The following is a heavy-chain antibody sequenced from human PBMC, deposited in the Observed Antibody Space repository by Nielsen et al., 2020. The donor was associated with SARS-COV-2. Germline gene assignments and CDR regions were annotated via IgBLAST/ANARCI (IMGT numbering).Heavy chain of an antibody. Sequence: GGSLRLSCAASGFTFSSYWMSWVRQAPGKGLEWVANIKQDGSEKYYVDSVKGRFTISRDNAKNSLYLQMNSLRAEDTAVYYCAKNGGDYDFWSGYYTEAYWGQGTLVTVSS. CDR1: GFTFSSYW. CDR3: AKNGGDYDFWSGYYTEAY. J-gene: IGHJ4*02. V-gene: IGHV3-7*03. D-gene: IGHD3-3*01. CDR2: IKQDGSEK.